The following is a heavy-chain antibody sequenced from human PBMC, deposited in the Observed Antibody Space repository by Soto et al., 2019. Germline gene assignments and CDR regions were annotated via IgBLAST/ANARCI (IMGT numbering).Heavy chain of an antibody. J-gene: IGHJ4*02. CDR1: GFSLSNARMG. CDR3: ARINDFLTGFDY. Sequence: QVTLKESGPVLVKPTETLTLTCTVSGFSLSNARMGVTWIRQPPGKALEWLAHIFSNDEKSYSTSLKSRLTISKGTSNSPVGLTMTNMDPVDTGTYYCARINDFLTGFDYWGQGTLVTVSS. D-gene: IGHD3-9*01. V-gene: IGHV2-26*01. CDR2: IFSNDEK.